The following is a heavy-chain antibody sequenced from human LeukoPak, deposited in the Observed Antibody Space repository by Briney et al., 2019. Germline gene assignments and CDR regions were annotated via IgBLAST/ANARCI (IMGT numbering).Heavy chain of an antibody. Sequence: GGSLRLSCAASGFTSTSYPMSWVRQAPGKGLEWVSSISGSGGSTYYADSVKGRFTISRDNSNNTLYLQMNSLISEDTAVYYCAKGRAAAYYFDYWGQGTLVTVSS. CDR2: ISGSGGST. CDR1: GFTSTSYP. D-gene: IGHD2-2*01. V-gene: IGHV3-23*01. CDR3: AKGRAAAYYFDY. J-gene: IGHJ4*02.